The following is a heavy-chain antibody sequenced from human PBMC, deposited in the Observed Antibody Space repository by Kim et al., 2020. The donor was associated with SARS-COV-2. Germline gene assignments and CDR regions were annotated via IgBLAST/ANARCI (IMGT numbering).Heavy chain of an antibody. D-gene: IGHD3-16*01. V-gene: IGHV4-59*12. CDR1: GGSSNNFF. J-gene: IGHJ5*02. Sequence: SETLSLTCNVSGGSSNNFFWSWIRQSPGGGLDWIAFVSDTGRTTMYNPSLTSRVSISLDTSNKQLSLNLKSVTAAATGIYYCSRDAGLGKGDWFDPWGQG. CDR2: VSDTGRT. CDR3: SRDAGLGKGDWFDP.